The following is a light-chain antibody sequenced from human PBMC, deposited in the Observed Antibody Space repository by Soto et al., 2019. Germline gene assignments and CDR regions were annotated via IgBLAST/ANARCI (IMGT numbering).Light chain of an antibody. CDR3: QVWDSSSDLRV. CDR1: NIGSKS. J-gene: IGLJ2*01. CDR2: YDS. Sequence: SYELTQPPSVSVAPGKTARITCEGNNIGSKSVHWYQQKPGQAPVLVIYYDSDRPSGIPERFSGSNSGNTATLTISRVEAGDEADYYCQVWDSSSDLRVFGGGTKLTVL. V-gene: IGLV3-21*04.